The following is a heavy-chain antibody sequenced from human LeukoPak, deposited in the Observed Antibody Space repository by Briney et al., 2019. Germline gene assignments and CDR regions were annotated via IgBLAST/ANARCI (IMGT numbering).Heavy chain of an antibody. V-gene: IGHV3-43*02. J-gene: IGHJ6*02. CDR1: GFTFDDYA. D-gene: IGHD2/OR15-2a*01. Sequence: GGSLRLSCAASGFTFDDYAMHCVRQAPGKGLEWVSLISGDGGSTYYADSVKGRFTISRDNSKNSLYLQMNSLRTEDTALYYCAKDILFDERGTGYYYGMDVWGQGTTVTVSS. CDR2: ISGDGGST. CDR3: AKDILFDERGTGYYYGMDV.